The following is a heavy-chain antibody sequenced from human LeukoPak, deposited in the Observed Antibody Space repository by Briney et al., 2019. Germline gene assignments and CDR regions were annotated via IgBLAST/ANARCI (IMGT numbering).Heavy chain of an antibody. CDR2: INPNSGGT. V-gene: IGHV1-2*02. D-gene: IGHD5-24*01. J-gene: IGHJ3*02. Sequence: RASVKVSCKASGYSFTDYYIHWVRQVPGQGLEWMGWINPNSGGTNYAQKFQGRVTMTRDTSISTAYMELSRLRSDDTAVYYCARFINWSANDAFDIWGQGTMVTVSS. CDR1: GYSFTDYY. CDR3: ARFINWSANDAFDI.